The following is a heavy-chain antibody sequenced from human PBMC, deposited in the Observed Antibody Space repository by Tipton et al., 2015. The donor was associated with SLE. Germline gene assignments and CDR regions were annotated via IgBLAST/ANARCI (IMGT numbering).Heavy chain of an antibody. CDR1: GFTFSIHA. J-gene: IGHJ6*03. Sequence: SLRLSCVASGFTFSIHAMHWVRQAPGKGLEYVSAISSKGAVTYYANSVKGRFTISRDNSKNTLYLHLGTLRIEDMAVYYCARVAATRYYQYYYMDVWGKGTTVTVSS. CDR2: ISSKGAVT. V-gene: IGHV3-64*01. D-gene: IGHD1-26*01. CDR3: ARVAATRYYQYYYMDV.